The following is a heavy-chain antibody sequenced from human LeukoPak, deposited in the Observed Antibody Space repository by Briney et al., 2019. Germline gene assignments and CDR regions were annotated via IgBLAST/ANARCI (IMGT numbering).Heavy chain of an antibody. D-gene: IGHD3-10*01. V-gene: IGHV3-64*01. J-gene: IGHJ6*03. Sequence: PGGSLRLSCAASGFTFSRYAMHWVRQAPGKGLEYVSAISSNGGSTYYANSVKGRFTISRDNSKNTLYLQMGSLRAEDMAVYYCARDRVHGGYYYYMDVWGKGTTVTVSS. CDR1: GFTFSRYA. CDR2: ISSNGGST. CDR3: ARDRVHGGYYYYMDV.